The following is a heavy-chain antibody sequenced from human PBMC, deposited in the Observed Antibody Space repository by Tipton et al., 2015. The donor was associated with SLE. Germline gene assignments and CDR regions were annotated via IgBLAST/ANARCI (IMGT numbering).Heavy chain of an antibody. D-gene: IGHD2-21*01. V-gene: IGHV3-23*01. CDR1: GFSFRASA. CDR3: AKALHSADEFDS. Sequence: SLRLSCTASGFSFRASAMTWVRQVPGKGLEWVSSITSPGDSTYYADSVRGRFIISRDNSKNTLYLQMKSLRADDTAMYYCAKALHSADEFDSWGPGTLVTVSS. CDR2: ITSPGDST. J-gene: IGHJ4*02.